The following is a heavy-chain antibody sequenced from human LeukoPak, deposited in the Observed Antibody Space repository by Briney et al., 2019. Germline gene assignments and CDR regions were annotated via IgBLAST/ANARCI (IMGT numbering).Heavy chain of an antibody. Sequence: GGSLRLSCGASGFTFSDYYMSWIRQAPGKGLEWVSYISSSSSYTNYADSVKGRFTISRDNAKNSLYLQMNSLRTEDTAVYYCARSHGATLDYWGQGTLVTVSS. J-gene: IGHJ4*02. D-gene: IGHD3-10*01. CDR2: ISSSSSYT. CDR1: GFTFSDYY. CDR3: ARSHGATLDY. V-gene: IGHV3-11*06.